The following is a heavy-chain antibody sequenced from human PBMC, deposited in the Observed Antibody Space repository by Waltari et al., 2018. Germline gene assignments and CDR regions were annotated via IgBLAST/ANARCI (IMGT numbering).Heavy chain of an antibody. Sequence: QVQLVQSGAEVKKPGASVKVSCKASGYTFTSYAMHWVRQAPGQRLEWMGWINAGNGNTKYSQEFQGRVTITRDTSASTAYMELSSLRSEDMAVYYCARGGGSSSVYYYYYMDFWGKGTTVTVSS. D-gene: IGHD6-6*01. CDR3: ARGGGSSSVYYYYYMDF. CDR2: INAGNGNT. CDR1: GYTFTSYA. V-gene: IGHV1-3*03. J-gene: IGHJ6*03.